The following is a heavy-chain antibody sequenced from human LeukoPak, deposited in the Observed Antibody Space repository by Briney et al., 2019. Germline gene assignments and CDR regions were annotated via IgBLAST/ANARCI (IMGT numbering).Heavy chain of an antibody. CDR2: IRYDGSNK. V-gene: IGHV3-30*02. J-gene: IGHJ4*02. CDR3: ANHGSGSYYNFDY. D-gene: IGHD3-10*01. Sequence: GGSLRLSCAASGFTFSSYGMHWVRQAPGKGLEWVAFIRYDGSNKYYADSVKGRFTISRDNSKNTLYLQMNSLRAEDTAVYYCANHGSGSYYNFDYWGQGTLVTVSS. CDR1: GFTFSSYG.